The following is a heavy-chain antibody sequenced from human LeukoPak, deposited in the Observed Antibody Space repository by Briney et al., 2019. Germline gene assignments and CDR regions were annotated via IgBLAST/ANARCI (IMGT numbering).Heavy chain of an antibody. CDR3: ARGRWLQLRWFDY. Sequence: SETLSLTCAVYGESFSGYYWSWIRQPPGKGLTWIGEINHSGSTNYNPSLKSRVTISVDTSKNQFSLKLSSVTAADTAVYYCARGRWLQLRWFDYWGQGTLVTVSS. CDR2: INHSGST. CDR1: GESFSGYY. D-gene: IGHD5-24*01. J-gene: IGHJ4*02. V-gene: IGHV4-34*01.